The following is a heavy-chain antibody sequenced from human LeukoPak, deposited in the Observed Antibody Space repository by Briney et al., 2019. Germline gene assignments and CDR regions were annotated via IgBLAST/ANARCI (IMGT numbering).Heavy chain of an antibody. V-gene: IGHV3-21*01. D-gene: IGHD3-10*01. Sequence: PGGSLRLSCAASGFTFSSYSMNWVRQAPGKGLEGVSSISSSSSYIYYADSVKGRFTISRDNAKNSLYLQMNSLRAEDTAVYYCARGDRSGNYYGSGSPWGQGTLVTVSS. CDR3: ARGDRSGNYYGSGSP. CDR1: GFTFSSYS. CDR2: ISSSSSYI. J-gene: IGHJ5*02.